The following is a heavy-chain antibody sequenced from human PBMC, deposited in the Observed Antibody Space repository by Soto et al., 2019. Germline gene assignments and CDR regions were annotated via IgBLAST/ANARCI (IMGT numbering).Heavy chain of an antibody. D-gene: IGHD1-26*01. CDR2: IIPIFGTA. J-gene: IGHJ4*02. Sequence: GASVKVSCKASGGTFSSYAISWVRQAPGQGLEWMGGIIPIFGTANYAQKFQGRVTITADESTSTAYMELSSLRSEDTAVYYCARGARVRATNYFDYWGQGTLVTVSS. CDR1: GGTFSSYA. V-gene: IGHV1-69*13. CDR3: ARGARVRATNYFDY.